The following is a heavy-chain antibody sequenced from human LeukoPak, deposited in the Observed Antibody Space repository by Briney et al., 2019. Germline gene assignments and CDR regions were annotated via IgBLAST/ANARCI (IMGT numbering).Heavy chain of an antibody. CDR2: ISAYNGNT. CDR1: GYTFTSYG. CDR3: ARIYDFWSGYLIDP. J-gene: IGHJ5*02. V-gene: IGHV1-18*01. D-gene: IGHD3-3*01. Sequence: ASVSVSCKASGYTFTSYGISWVRQAPGQGLEWMGWISAYNGNTNYAQKLQGRVTMTTDTSTSTAYMELRSLRSDDTAVYYCARIYDFWSGYLIDPWGQGTLVTVSS.